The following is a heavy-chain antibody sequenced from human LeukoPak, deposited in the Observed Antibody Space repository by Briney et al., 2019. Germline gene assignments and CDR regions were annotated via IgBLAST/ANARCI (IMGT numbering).Heavy chain of an antibody. CDR3: ARQTRIRGGSCFDY. V-gene: IGHV4-39*01. J-gene: IGHJ4*02. CDR1: GGSISSSSYY. D-gene: IGHD2-15*01. CDR2: IYYSGST. Sequence: LETLSLTCTVSGGSISSSSYYWGWIRQPPGKGLEWIGSIYYSGSTYYNPSLKSRVTISVDTSKNQFSLKLSSVTAADTAVYYCARQTRIRGGSCFDYWGQGTLVTVSS.